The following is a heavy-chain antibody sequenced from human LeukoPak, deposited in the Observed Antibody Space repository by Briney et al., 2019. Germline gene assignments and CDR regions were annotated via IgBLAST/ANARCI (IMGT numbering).Heavy chain of an antibody. CDR3: ARIKVGCSSTSCYKHYGMDV. Sequence: SETLSLTCTVSGGSISNYYWSWLRQPPGKGLEWIGYIHYSGSTNYNPSLKSRVTISVDTSKNQFSLKLSSVTAADTAVYYCARIKVGCSSTSCYKHYGMDVWGQGTTVTVSS. CDR1: GGSISNYY. D-gene: IGHD2-2*02. J-gene: IGHJ6*02. CDR2: IHYSGST. V-gene: IGHV4-59*12.